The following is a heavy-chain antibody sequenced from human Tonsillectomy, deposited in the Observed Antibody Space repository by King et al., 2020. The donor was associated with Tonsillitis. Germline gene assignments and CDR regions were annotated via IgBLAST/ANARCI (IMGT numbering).Heavy chain of an antibody. D-gene: IGHD2-15*01. J-gene: IGHJ5*02. Sequence: QLQESGPGLVKPSETLSLTRTVSGGSISSSIYYWGWIRQPPGKGLEWIGSIYYSGNTYYNPSLKSRVTISVDTSKNQLSLRLNSVTAADTAVYYCARDIVVVVAATRWFDPWGQGTLVTVSS. CDR1: GGSISSSIYY. V-gene: IGHV4-39*02. CDR2: IYYSGNT. CDR3: ARDIVVVVAATRWFDP.